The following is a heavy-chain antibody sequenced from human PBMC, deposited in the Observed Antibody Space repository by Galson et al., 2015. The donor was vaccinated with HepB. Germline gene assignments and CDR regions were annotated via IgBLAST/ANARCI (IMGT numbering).Heavy chain of an antibody. CDR1: GYTFTSYG. CDR3: ARVAWYYDSSGKPYYYYGMDV. J-gene: IGHJ6*02. Sequence: SVKVSCKASGYTFTSYGISWVRQAPGQGLEWMGWISAYNGNTNYAQKLQGRVTMTTDTSTSTAYMELRSLRSDDTVVYYCARVAWYYDSSGKPYYYYGMDVWGQGTTVTVSS. CDR2: ISAYNGNT. D-gene: IGHD3-22*01. V-gene: IGHV1-18*01.